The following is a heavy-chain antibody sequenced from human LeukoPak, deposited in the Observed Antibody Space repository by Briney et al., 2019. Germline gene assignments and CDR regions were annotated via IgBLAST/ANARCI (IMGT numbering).Heavy chain of an antibody. CDR2: IIPIFGTA. CDR3: ASQLLAAHWFDP. Sequence: SVKVSCKASGGTFSSYAINWVRQAPGQGLEWMGRIIPIFGTANYAQKFQGRVTITKDESTSTAYMELSSLRSEDTAVYYCASQLLAAHWFDPWGQGTLVTVSS. J-gene: IGHJ5*02. CDR1: GGTFSSYA. V-gene: IGHV1-69*05. D-gene: IGHD6-13*01.